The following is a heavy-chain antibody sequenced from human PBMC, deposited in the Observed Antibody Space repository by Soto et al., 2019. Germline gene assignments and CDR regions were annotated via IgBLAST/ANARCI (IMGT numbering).Heavy chain of an antibody. CDR1: GDMFRNSA. D-gene: IGHD3-10*01. Sequence: QVQLVQSGAEVKRPGSSAKVSCKASGDMFRNSAFTWVRQAPGQGLAWMGVIIPLFRKTDVAQKFQGRVNLTADESTSSLYMEVSSLTSEDTAVYYCARARLSNGDPNIYFFYGLDVWGQGTTITVSS. CDR2: IIPLFRKT. CDR3: ARARLSNGDPNIYFFYGLDV. V-gene: IGHV1-69*01. J-gene: IGHJ6*02.